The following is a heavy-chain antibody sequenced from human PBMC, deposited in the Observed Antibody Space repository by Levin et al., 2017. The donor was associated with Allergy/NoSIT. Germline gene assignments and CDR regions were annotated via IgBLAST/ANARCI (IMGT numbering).Heavy chain of an antibody. J-gene: IGHJ4*02. Sequence: GESLKISCAASGFTFSNAWMSWVRQAPGKGLEWVGRIKSKTDGGTTDYAAPVKGRFTISRDDSKNTLYLQMNSLKTEDTAVYYCTTDKSEDYIWGIIVPGDWGQGTLVTVSS. V-gene: IGHV3-15*01. CDR2: IKSKTDGGTT. CDR3: TTDKSEDYIWGIIVPGD. D-gene: IGHD3-16*01. CDR1: GFTFSNAW.